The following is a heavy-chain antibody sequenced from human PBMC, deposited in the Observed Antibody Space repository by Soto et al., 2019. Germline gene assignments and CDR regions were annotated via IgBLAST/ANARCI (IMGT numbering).Heavy chain of an antibody. V-gene: IGHV1-2*02. CDR1: GYTFTGYY. J-gene: IGHJ3*02. CDR2: INPNSGGT. CDR3: ARVSRRFLEWLLYESAFDI. Sequence: ASVKVSCKASGYTFTGYYMHWVRQAPGQGLEWMGWINPNSGGTNYAQKFQGRVTMTRDTSISTAYMELSRLRSDDTAVYYCARVSRRFLEWLLYESAFDIWGQGTMVTVSS. D-gene: IGHD3-3*01.